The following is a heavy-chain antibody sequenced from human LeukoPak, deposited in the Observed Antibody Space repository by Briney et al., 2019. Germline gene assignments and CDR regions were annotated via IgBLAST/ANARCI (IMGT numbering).Heavy chain of an antibody. CDR2: ISGSGDST. J-gene: IGHJ4*02. V-gene: IGHV3-23*01. CDR1: GFTFSNYA. CDR3: TKTRPLDSSSWSHGDY. D-gene: IGHD6-13*01. Sequence: GGSLRLSCAASGFTFSNYAMSWVRQAPGKGLEWVSAISGSGDSTYYGDSVKGRFTISRDNSKNTLYLQMNSLRAEDTAVYYCTKTRPLDSSSWSHGDYWGQGTLVTVSS.